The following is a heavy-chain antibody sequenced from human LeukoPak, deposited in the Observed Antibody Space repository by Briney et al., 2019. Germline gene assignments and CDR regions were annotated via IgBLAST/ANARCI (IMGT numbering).Heavy chain of an antibody. D-gene: IGHD6-13*01. CDR1: GFTFSSYS. CDR3: ARDAGGISYYMDV. CDR2: ISSSSSYI. Sequence: GGSLRLSCTASGFTFSSYSMNWVRQAPGKGLEWVSSISSSSSYIYYADSVKGRFTISRDNAKNSLYLQMNSLRAEDTAVYYCARDAGGISYYMDVWGKGTTVTVSS. V-gene: IGHV3-21*01. J-gene: IGHJ6*03.